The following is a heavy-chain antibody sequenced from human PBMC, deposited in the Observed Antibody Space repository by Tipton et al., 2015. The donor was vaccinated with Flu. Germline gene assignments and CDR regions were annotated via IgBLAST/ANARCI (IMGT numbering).Heavy chain of an antibody. Sequence: SLRLSCAASGFIFSDYYINWIRQAPGKGPEWVSHISSSGTSIYYADSVKGRFTISRDNSKNALYLQMNSLRVEDTAVYYCAKAYSGTYYAGGGAFDIWGQGTMVTVSS. D-gene: IGHD1-26*01. CDR2: ISSSGTSI. V-gene: IGHV3-11*04. J-gene: IGHJ3*02. CDR1: GFIFSDYY. CDR3: AKAYSGTYYAGGGAFDI.